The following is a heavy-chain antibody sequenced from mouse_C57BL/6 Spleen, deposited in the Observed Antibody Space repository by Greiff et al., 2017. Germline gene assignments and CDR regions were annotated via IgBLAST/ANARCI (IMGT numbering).Heavy chain of an antibody. CDR3: ARSGGLLREGAMDD. Sequence: EVQLQQSVAELVRPGASVKLSCTASGFNIKNTYMHWVKQRPEQGLEWIGRIAPANGDTKYDPKFQGKATITADTASNPSHLQLISLTSEDTAIYYCARSGGLLREGAMDDWGQGTSVTVSS. V-gene: IGHV14-3*01. CDR1: GFNIKNTY. D-gene: IGHD2-3*01. CDR2: IAPANGDT. J-gene: IGHJ4*01.